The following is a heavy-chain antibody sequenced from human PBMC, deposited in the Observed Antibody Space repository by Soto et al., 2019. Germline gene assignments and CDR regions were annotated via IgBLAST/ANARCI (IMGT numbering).Heavy chain of an antibody. CDR2: VYYSGST. CDR3: ARDSYNFED. V-gene: IGHV4-59*01. D-gene: IGHD5-18*01. J-gene: IGHJ4*02. CDR1: GGSIRSYY. Sequence: QVQLQESGPGLVKPSETLSLTCTVSGGSIRSYYWSWIRQPPGKGLEWIGYVYYSGSTDYNPSLKSRVNMSVDTSKNQFSLKLRSVTAADTAVYYCARDSYNFEDWGQGTLVTVSS.